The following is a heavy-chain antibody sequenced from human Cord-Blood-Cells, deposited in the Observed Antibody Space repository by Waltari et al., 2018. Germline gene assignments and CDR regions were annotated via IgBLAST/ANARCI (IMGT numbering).Heavy chain of an antibody. V-gene: IGHV4-4*07. CDR3: ARGTFLGDPYYFDY. CDR2: IYTSGCT. Sequence: QVQLQESGPGLVKPSETLSLTCTVPGGPTSSYYWRWIRQPAGKGLEWIGRIYTSGCTNYNPSLKSRVTMSVDTSKNQFSLKLSSVTAADTAVYYCARGTFLGDPYYFDYWGQGTLVTVSS. D-gene: IGHD3-16*01. CDR1: GGPTSSYY. J-gene: IGHJ4*02.